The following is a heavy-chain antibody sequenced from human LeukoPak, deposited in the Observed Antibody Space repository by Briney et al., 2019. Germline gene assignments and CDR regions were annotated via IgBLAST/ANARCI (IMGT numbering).Heavy chain of an antibody. CDR2: IYHSGST. D-gene: IGHD6-19*01. CDR1: GYSISSGYY. J-gene: IGHJ4*02. V-gene: IGHV4-38-2*02. CDR3: ARVRGGSGWFGYFDY. Sequence: SETLSLTCTVSGYSISSGYYWGWIRQPPGKGLEWIGSIYHSGSTYYNPSLKSRVTISVDTSKNQLSLKLSSVTAADTAVYYCARVRGGSGWFGYFDYWGQGTLVTVSS.